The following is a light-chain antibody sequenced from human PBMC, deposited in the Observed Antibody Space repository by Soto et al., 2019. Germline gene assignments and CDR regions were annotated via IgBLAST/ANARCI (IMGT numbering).Light chain of an antibody. J-gene: IGKJ2*01. Sequence: EIVLTQSPATLSLSPGERATLSCRASQSVSTYVAWYQQKPGQAPRLLILDASNRATGIPARFSGSGSGTDFTLTISSLEPEDFAVYYCQQRSNWLDTFGQGTKVEIK. CDR1: QSVSTY. V-gene: IGKV3-11*01. CDR3: QQRSNWLDT. CDR2: DAS.